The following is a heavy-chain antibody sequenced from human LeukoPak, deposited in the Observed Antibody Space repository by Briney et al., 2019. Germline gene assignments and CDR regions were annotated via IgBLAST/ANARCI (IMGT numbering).Heavy chain of an antibody. Sequence: GRSLTLSCTTSGFTFSNYWIYWVRQAPGKGLVWVSRIKSDGTGITYTDSVEGRFTISRDNAKNTLYLQMNSLRDEDTAVYYCVRGQTIDYWGQGTLVTVSS. J-gene: IGHJ4*02. CDR2: IKSDGTGI. CDR3: VRGQTIDY. CDR1: GFTFSNYW. D-gene: IGHD3-3*01. V-gene: IGHV3-74*01.